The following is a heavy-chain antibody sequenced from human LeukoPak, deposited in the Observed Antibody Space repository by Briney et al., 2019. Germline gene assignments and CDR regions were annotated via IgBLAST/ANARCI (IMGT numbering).Heavy chain of an antibody. CDR2: INHSGST. Sequence: SETLSLTCAVYGGSFSGYYWSWIRQPPGKGLEWIGEINHSGSTNYNPSLKSRVTISVDTSKNQFSLKLSSVTAADTAVYYCANIGYCSGGSRYRYGMDVWGKGTTVTVSS. CDR1: GGSFSGYY. D-gene: IGHD2-15*01. CDR3: ANIGYCSGGSRYRYGMDV. J-gene: IGHJ6*04. V-gene: IGHV4-34*01.